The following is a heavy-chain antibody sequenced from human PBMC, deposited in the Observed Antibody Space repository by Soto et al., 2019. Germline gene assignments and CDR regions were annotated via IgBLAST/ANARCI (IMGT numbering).Heavy chain of an antibody. J-gene: IGHJ5*01. CDR2: IFYSGSP. CDR3: ASDRDGFDS. CDR1: GGSITTYY. V-gene: IGHV4-59*01. Sequence: PSETLSLTCTVSGGSITTYYCNWIRQSPGKGLEWIGYIFYSGSPNYNPSLKSRVTISVDTSQNQISLKLSSVTAADTAVYYCASDRDGFDSWGRGTLVTVSS.